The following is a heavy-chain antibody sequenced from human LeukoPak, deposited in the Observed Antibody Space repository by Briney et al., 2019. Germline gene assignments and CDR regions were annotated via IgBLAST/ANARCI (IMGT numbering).Heavy chain of an antibody. V-gene: IGHV1-2*02. D-gene: IGHD2-21*02. Sequence: ASVKVSCKASGYTFTGYYMHWVRQAPGQGLEWMGWINPNSGGTNYAQKFQGRATMTRDTSISTAYMELSRLRSDDTAVYYCARDPSPYCGGDCYFCYWGQGTLVTVSS. CDR3: ARDPSPYCGGDCYFCY. CDR1: GYTFTGYY. CDR2: INPNSGGT. J-gene: IGHJ4*02.